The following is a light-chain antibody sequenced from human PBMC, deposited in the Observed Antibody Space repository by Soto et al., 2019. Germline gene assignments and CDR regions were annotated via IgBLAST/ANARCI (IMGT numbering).Light chain of an antibody. J-gene: IGKJ5*01. CDR2: GAS. V-gene: IGKV3-20*01. CDR1: QGVSSSS. CDR3: QQRHMWPIT. Sequence: EIVLTQSPGTLSLSPGERATLSCRASQGVSSSSLAWFQQKPGQAPRLLIYGASNRATGIPDRFSGSGSGTDFTLTVSRLEPEDFAVYYCQQRHMWPITFGQGTRLEIK.